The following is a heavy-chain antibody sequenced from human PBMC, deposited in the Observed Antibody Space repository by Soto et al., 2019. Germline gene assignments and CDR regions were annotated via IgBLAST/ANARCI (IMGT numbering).Heavy chain of an antibody. Sequence: EVQLVESGGGVVQPGGSLRLSCAASGFSFSRYGMHWVRQVPGKGLEWVSRIDNAGVGTSYADSVKGRFTMSRDNAKNTLYLQMNDLRVEDTALSFCARLGGFDPTHDYWGQGALGSVSS. J-gene: IGHJ4*02. CDR2: IDNAGVGT. V-gene: IGHV3-74*01. CDR1: GFSFSRYG. D-gene: IGHD1-26*01. CDR3: ARLGGFDPTHDY.